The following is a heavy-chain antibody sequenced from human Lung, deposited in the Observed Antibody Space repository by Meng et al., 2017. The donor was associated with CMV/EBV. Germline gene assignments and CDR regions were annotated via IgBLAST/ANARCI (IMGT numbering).Heavy chain of an antibody. J-gene: IGHJ4*02. CDR2: INPNSGGT. V-gene: IGHV1-2*02. D-gene: IGHD2-2*02. CDR3: ARGYCSSTSCYTWMDY. Sequence: ASVKVSCKASGYTFTGYYMHWVRQAPGQGLEWMGWINPNSGGTNYAQQFQGRVTMTRDTSISTAYMELSRLRSDDTAVYYCARGYCSSTSCYTWMDYWGQGTLVTVSS. CDR1: GYTFTGYY.